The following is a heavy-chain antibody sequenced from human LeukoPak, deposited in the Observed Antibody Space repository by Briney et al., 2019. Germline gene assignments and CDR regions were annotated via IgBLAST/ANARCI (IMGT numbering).Heavy chain of an antibody. CDR1: GFTFSSYA. CDR2: ISYDGSNK. V-gene: IGHV3-30-3*01. CDR3: ARDYDSSGYYYVPFVY. J-gene: IGHJ4*02. Sequence: GGSLRLSCAASGFTFSSYAMHWVRQAPGKGLEWVAVISYDGSNKYYADSVKGRFTISRDNSKNTLYLQMNSLRAEDTAVYYCARDYDSSGYYYVPFVYWGQGTLVTVSS. D-gene: IGHD3-22*01.